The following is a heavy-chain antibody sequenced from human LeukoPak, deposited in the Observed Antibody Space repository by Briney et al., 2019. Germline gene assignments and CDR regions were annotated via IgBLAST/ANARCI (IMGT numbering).Heavy chain of an antibody. CDR1: GGSISSSNW. CDR2: IYHSGST. D-gene: IGHD1-7*01. CDR3: ARRRNYLSHFDY. Sequence: SETLSLTCAVSGGSISSSNWWSWVRQPPGKGLEWIGEIYHSGSTNYNPSLKSRVTISIDKSKNQFSLKLSSVTAADTAVYYCARRRNYLSHFDYWGQGTLVTVSS. V-gene: IGHV4-4*02. J-gene: IGHJ4*02.